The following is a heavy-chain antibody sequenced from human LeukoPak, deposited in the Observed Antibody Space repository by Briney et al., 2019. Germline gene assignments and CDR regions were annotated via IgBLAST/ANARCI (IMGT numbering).Heavy chain of an antibody. J-gene: IGHJ4*02. CDR3: ARQESPDLQIVDY. V-gene: IGHV4-39*01. CDR2: IFHTGIT. Sequence: SETLSLTCTLSGGSIPIRVYFCGWFRQPPGKGLEWIGNIFHTGITSLNPSLKSRVTISVDTSKNQFSLRLASVTAADTAVFYCARQESPDLQIVDYWSQGTLVTVSS. CDR1: GGSIPIRVYF.